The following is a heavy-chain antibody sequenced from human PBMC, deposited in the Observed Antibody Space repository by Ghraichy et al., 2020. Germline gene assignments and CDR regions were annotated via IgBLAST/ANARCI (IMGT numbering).Heavy chain of an antibody. Sequence: GESLNISCAASGFTFSSYAMSWVRQAPGKGLEWVSGISGSGISTHYADSVKGRFTISRDNSKNTPYLQMNSLRAEDTAVYYCAKVHSSGWYQLKSGPFDYWGQGSLVTVSS. J-gene: IGHJ4*02. CDR1: GFTFSSYA. V-gene: IGHV3-23*01. CDR2: ISGSGIST. D-gene: IGHD6-19*01. CDR3: AKVHSSGWYQLKSGPFDY.